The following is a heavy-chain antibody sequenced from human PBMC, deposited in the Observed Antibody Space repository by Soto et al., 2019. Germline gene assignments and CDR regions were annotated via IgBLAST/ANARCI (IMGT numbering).Heavy chain of an antibody. CDR1: GVSFNNNG. Sequence: QVQLVQSGAEGKKPGSWVRGSCKTSGVSFNNNGMGGWRQAPGNGLEWMGGVSPPFRTSNYARKFKGRISITADASTGTVNMELSSLTSEDTAQYYCARVLYYGSGSYSPYGMDVWGQGTTVTVSS. J-gene: IGHJ6*02. V-gene: IGHV1-69*01. CDR2: VSPPFRTS. CDR3: ARVLYYGSGSYSPYGMDV. D-gene: IGHD3-10*01.